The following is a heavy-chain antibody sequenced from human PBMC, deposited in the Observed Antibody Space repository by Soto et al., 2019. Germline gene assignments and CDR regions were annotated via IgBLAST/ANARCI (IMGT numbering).Heavy chain of an antibody. Sequence: GGSLRLSCVASGFTFNYAWMSWVRQAPGKGPEWVGRIKSKTDGGTTDYPAPVKGRFTLSRDDSKNTVYLQMNSLKTEDTAIYYCTRDYGDYRYYFDYWGQGTQVTVSS. J-gene: IGHJ4*02. V-gene: IGHV3-15*01. CDR3: TRDYGDYRYYFDY. CDR1: GFTFNYAW. CDR2: IKSKTDGGTT. D-gene: IGHD4-17*01.